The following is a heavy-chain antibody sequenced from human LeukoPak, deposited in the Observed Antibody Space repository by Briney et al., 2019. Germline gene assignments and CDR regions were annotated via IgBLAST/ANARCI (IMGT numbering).Heavy chain of an antibody. CDR1: GYTFTSYA. V-gene: IGHV7-4-1*02. CDR3: ARDRDYYGSGSYFHFDY. D-gene: IGHD3-10*01. J-gene: IGHJ4*02. CDR2: INTNTGNP. Sequence: ASVKVSCKASGYTFTSYAMNWVRQAPGQGLEWMGWINTNTGNPTYAQGFTGRFVFSLDTSVSTAYLQISSLKAEDTAVYYCARDRDYYGSGSYFHFDYWGQGTLVTVSS.